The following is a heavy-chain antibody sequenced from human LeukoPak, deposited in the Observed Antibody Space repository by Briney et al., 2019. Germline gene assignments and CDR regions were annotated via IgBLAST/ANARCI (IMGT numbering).Heavy chain of an antibody. J-gene: IGHJ3*02. CDR1: GFTFSSYW. Sequence: GGSLRLSCAASGFTFSSYWMSWVRQAPGKGLEWVSVTYTGGNSYYAGPVQGRFIISRDISKNTLYLQMNNLRAEDSALYYCARGGRGSAAVVAPRSFDIWGQGTMVTVSS. D-gene: IGHD3-22*01. V-gene: IGHV3-53*01. CDR2: TYTGGNS. CDR3: ARGGRGSAAVVAPRSFDI.